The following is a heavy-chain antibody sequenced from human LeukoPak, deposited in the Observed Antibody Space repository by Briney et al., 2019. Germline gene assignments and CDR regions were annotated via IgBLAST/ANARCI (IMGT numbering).Heavy chain of an antibody. CDR3: ARDLGQLYYFDY. D-gene: IGHD3-16*01. CDR1: GGTFSSYT. Sequence: GASVKVSCKASGGTFSSYTISWVRQAPGQGLEWMGRITPILGIANYAQKFQGRVTITADKSTSTAYMELSSLRSEDTAAYYCARDLGQLYYFDYWGQGTLVTVSS. J-gene: IGHJ4*02. V-gene: IGHV1-69*04. CDR2: ITPILGIA.